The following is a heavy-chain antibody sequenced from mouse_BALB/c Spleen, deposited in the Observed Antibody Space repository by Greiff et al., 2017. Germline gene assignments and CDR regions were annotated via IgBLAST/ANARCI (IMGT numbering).Heavy chain of an antibody. CDR2: IYPGNVNT. Sequence: QVQLQQSGPELVKPGASVRISCKASGYTFTSYYIHWVKQRPGQGLEWIGWIYPGNVNTKYNEKFKGKATLTADKSSSTAYMQLSSLTSEDSAVYFCARWLLNAMDYWGQGTSVTVSS. CDR1: GYTFTSYY. CDR3: ARWLLNAMDY. J-gene: IGHJ4*01. D-gene: IGHD2-3*01. V-gene: IGHV1S56*01.